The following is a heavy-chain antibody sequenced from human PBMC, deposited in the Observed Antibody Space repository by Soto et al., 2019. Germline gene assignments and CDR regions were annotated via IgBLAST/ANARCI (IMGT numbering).Heavy chain of an antibody. CDR3: AIAGYCSGGSCYSPNDFDI. CDR1: GFTFSNYG. D-gene: IGHD2-15*01. CDR2: IWYDGSNK. Sequence: QVQLVESGGGVVQPGRSLRLSCAASGFTFSNYGMHWVRQAPGKGLEWVAVIWYDGSNKYYADSVKGRFTISRDNSKNTLYLQMNSLRAEDTAVYYCAIAGYCSGGSCYSPNDFDIWGQGTMVTVSS. V-gene: IGHV3-33*01. J-gene: IGHJ3*02.